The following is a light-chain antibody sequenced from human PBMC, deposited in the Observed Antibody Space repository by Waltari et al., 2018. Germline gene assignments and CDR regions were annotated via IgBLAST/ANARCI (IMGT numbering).Light chain of an antibody. V-gene: IGKV1-33*01. Sequence: DIQMTQSPSSLSASVGDRVTITCQASQDNSNYLNWYQQKPGKAPKLLIYDASNLETGVPERFSGSGSGTDFTFTISSLQAEDVAVYYCQQYDNPPYTFGQGTKVEIK. CDR2: DAS. CDR3: QQYDNPPYT. CDR1: QDNSNY. J-gene: IGKJ2*01.